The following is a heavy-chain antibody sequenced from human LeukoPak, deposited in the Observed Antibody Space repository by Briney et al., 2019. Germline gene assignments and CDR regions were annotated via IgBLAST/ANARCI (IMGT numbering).Heavy chain of an antibody. V-gene: IGHV3-23*01. CDR3: AVSPPIERVWHYFNY. Sequence: EGSLRLSCAASGFTFSNYAMNWVRQAPGKGLEWVSGISESGGNTFYADSVKGRFTISRDNSKNTLFLQMNCLRAEDTAVYYCAVSPPIERVWHYFNYWGQGTLVTVSS. CDR2: ISESGGNT. CDR1: GFTFSNYA. J-gene: IGHJ4*02. D-gene: IGHD2-15*01.